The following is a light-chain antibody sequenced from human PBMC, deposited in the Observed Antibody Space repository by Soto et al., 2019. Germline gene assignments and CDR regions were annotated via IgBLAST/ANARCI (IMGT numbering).Light chain of an antibody. J-gene: IGKJ1*01. CDR1: QSVSSSY. CDR2: GAS. CDR3: QQYGSSPPSWT. Sequence: ETVLTQSPGTLSLSPGERATLSCRASQSVSSSYLAWYQEKPGQPPRLLIYGASTRATGIPDRFSGSGSGTDFTLTISRLEPEDFAVYYCQQYGSSPPSWTFGQGTKVEIK. V-gene: IGKV3-20*01.